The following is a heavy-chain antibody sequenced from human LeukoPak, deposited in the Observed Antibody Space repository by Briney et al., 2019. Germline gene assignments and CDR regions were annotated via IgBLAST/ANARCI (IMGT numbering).Heavy chain of an antibody. Sequence: SETLSLTCAVYGGSFSGYYWSWIRQPPGKGLEWIGEINHSGSTNYNPYLKSRVTISVDTSKNQFSLKLSSVNDADKAVYYCARGSLSGSGWFDPWGQGTLVTVSS. V-gene: IGHV4-34*01. CDR2: INHSGST. CDR3: ARGSLSGSGWFDP. CDR1: GGSFSGYY. J-gene: IGHJ5*02. D-gene: IGHD3-22*01.